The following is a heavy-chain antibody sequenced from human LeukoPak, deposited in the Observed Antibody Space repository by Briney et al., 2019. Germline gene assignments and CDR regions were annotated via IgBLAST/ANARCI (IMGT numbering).Heavy chain of an antibody. CDR3: ASLGAQSIAAAGNYYYYYGMDV. D-gene: IGHD6-13*01. CDR2: IYYSGST. Sequence: PSETLSLTCTVSGGSISSYYWSWIRQPPGKGLEWIGYIYYSGSTNYNPSLKSRVTISVDTSKNQFSLKLSSVTAADTAVYYCASLGAQSIAAAGNYYYYYGMDVWGQGTTVTVSS. V-gene: IGHV4-59*01. CDR1: GGSISSYY. J-gene: IGHJ6*02.